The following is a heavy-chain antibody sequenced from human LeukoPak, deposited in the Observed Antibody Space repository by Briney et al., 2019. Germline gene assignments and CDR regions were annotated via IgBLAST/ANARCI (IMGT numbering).Heavy chain of an antibody. V-gene: IGHV1-2*02. Sequence: ASVKVSFKTSGYIFTGYYIHSVRQAPGQGLEWMGWINPNTGGTNYAQDFQGRVTMTRDRDVTTAYMELRSLRSDDTAVYFCARERESGRSDAFDFWGQGTMVTVSS. J-gene: IGHJ3*01. CDR1: GYIFTGYY. CDR3: ARERESGRSDAFDF. CDR2: INPNTGGT. D-gene: IGHD3-10*01.